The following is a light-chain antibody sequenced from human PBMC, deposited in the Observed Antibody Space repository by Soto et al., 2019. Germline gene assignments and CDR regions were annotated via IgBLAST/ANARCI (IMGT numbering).Light chain of an antibody. CDR3: ATWDDSLNGVV. J-gene: IGLJ2*01. Sequence: QSALTQPPSASGTPGQRVTISCSGSSSNIGSNTVNWYQQFPGTAPKLLIYSNNQRPSGVPDRFSGSKSGTSASLAISGLQSEVEADYYCATWDDSLNGVVFGGGTKLTVL. V-gene: IGLV1-44*01. CDR1: SSNIGSNT. CDR2: SNN.